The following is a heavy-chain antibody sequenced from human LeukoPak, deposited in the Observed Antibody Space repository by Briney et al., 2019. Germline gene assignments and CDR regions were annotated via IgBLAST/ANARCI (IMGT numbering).Heavy chain of an antibody. J-gene: IGHJ4*02. Sequence: TSETLSLTCTVSGGSISSGGYSWSWIRQPPGKGLEWIGYIYHSGSTYYNPSLKSRVTISVDRSKNQFSLKLSSVTAADTAVYYCASLAGRTGDFDYWGQGTLVTVSS. CDR1: GGSISSGGYS. CDR3: ASLAGRTGDFDY. V-gene: IGHV4-30-2*01. D-gene: IGHD2-15*01. CDR2: IYHSGST.